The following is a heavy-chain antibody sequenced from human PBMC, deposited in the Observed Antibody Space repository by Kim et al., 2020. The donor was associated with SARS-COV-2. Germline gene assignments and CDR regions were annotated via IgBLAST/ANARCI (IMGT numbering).Heavy chain of an antibody. D-gene: IGHD3-22*01. CDR1: GFTFDDYA. CDR3: AKGPYYYDSSGYYRENYYYCGMDV. CDR2: ISWDGGST. Sequence: GGSLRLSCAASGFTFDDYAMHWVRQAPGKGLEWVSLISWDGGSTYYADSVKGRFTISRDDSKNSLYLQMNSLRAEDTALYYCAKGPYYYDSSGYYRENYYYCGMDVWGQGTTGTVSS. V-gene: IGHV3-43D*03. J-gene: IGHJ6*02.